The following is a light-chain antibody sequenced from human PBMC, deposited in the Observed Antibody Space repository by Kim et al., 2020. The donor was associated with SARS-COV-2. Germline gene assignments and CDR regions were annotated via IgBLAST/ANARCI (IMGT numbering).Light chain of an antibody. Sequence: DIQMTQSPSSLSASVGDRVTITCRASQSISSHLNWYQQKPGKAPKLLIYTASSLQSGVPSRFSGSGSGTDFTLTISSLQPEDFATYHCQQSYITPWTFGQGTKVDIK. J-gene: IGKJ1*01. V-gene: IGKV1-39*01. CDR1: QSISSH. CDR2: TAS. CDR3: QQSYITPWT.